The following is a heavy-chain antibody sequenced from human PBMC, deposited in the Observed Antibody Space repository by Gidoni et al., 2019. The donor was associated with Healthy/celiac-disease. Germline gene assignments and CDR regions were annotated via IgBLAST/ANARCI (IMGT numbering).Heavy chain of an antibody. V-gene: IGHV2-5*01. J-gene: IGHJ3*02. CDR3: AHVYGSGYDDAFDI. D-gene: IGHD3-10*01. Sequence: LQEYGPTLVKPTPPRPLPTTFSGLSLSTSGVGVGWIRPPPGKALEWLALIYWNDDKRYSPSLKSRLTITKDTSKNQVVLTMTNMDPVDTATYYCAHVYGSGYDDAFDIWGQGTMVTVSS. CDR1: GLSLSTSGVG. CDR2: IYWNDDK.